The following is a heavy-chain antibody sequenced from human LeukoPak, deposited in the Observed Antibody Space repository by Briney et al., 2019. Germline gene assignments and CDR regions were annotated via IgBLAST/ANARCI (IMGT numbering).Heavy chain of an antibody. J-gene: IGHJ5*02. CDR1: GGSISSYY. D-gene: IGHD1-26*01. Sequence: PSETLSLTCTVSGGSISSYYWSWIRQPPGKGLEWIGYIYYSGSTNYNPSLKNRVTISVDTSKNQFSLKLSSVTAADTAVYYCARTNSGSYENWFDPWGQGTLVTVSS. CDR3: ARTNSGSYENWFDP. CDR2: IYYSGST. V-gene: IGHV4-59*01.